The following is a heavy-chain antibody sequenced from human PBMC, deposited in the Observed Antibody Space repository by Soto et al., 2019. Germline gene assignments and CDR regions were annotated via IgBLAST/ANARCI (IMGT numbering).Heavy chain of an antibody. CDR1: GGSISSSSYY. D-gene: IGHD2-15*01. Sequence: SETQSLTCTVPGGSISSSSYYWGWIRQPPGKGLEWIGSIYYSGSTYYNPSLKSRVTISVDTSKNQFSLKLSSVTAADTAVYYCASLPYCSGGSCYSNWFDPWGQGTLVTVSS. CDR3: ASLPYCSGGSCYSNWFDP. CDR2: IYYSGST. J-gene: IGHJ5*02. V-gene: IGHV4-39*01.